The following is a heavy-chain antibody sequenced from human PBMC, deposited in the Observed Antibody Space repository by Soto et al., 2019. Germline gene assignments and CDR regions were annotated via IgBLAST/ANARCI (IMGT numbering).Heavy chain of an antibody. V-gene: IGHV3-23*01. J-gene: IGHJ6*03. CDR3: AKVSAVYGDSVNYYNNCMRM. Sequence: GGSLRLSCAASGFTFGSYAMSWVRQAPGKGLEWVSAISGSGGSTYYADSVKGRFTISRDNSKNTLYLQMNSLRAEDTAVYYCAKVSAVYGDSVNYYNNCMRMWGKGTQVTVSS. CDR2: ISGSGGST. CDR1: GFTFGSYA. D-gene: IGHD4-17*01.